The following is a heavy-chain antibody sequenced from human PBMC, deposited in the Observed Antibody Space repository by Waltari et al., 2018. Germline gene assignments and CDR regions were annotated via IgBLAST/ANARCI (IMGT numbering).Heavy chain of an antibody. J-gene: IGHJ4*02. CDR2: MNRDGTGT. CDR3: TRDSGQGLDF. D-gene: IGHD3-10*01. V-gene: IGHV3-74*01. CDR1: GFTFRNHW. Sequence: EVQLVESGGGLVQSGGSLRLSCGASGFTFRNHWMHWVRQAPGKGLLWVSRMNRDGTGTSHADSVKGRFTMSRDNAKNTLYLQMNSLRVEDTAVYYCTRDSGQGLDFWGQGTLVTVSS.